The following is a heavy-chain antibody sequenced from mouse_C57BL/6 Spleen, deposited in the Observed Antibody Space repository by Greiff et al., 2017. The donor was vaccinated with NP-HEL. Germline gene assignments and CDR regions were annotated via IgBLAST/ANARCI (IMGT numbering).Heavy chain of an antibody. CDR1: GFTFRSYA. CDR2: ISDGGSYT. Sequence: EVKLVESGGGLVKPGGSLKLSCAASGFTFRSYAMSWVRQTPEKRLEWVATISDGGSYTYYPDNVKGRFTISRDNAKNNLYLQMSHLKSEDTAMYYCASPYDYDAGPSFAYWGQGTLVTVSA. V-gene: IGHV5-4*03. CDR3: ASPYDYDAGPSFAY. D-gene: IGHD2-4*01. J-gene: IGHJ3*01.